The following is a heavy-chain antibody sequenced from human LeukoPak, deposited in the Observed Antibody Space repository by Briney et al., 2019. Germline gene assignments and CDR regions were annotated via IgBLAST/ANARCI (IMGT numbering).Heavy chain of an antibody. CDR1: GFMFDDYA. J-gene: IGHJ6*02. Sequence: GRSLRLSCAASGFMFDDYAMHWVRQAPGKGLEWVANIKQDGSEKYYVDSVKGRFTISRDNAKNSLYLQMNSLRAEDTAVYYCARDPRYYYYGMDVWGQGTTVTVSS. CDR2: IKQDGSEK. CDR3: ARDPRYYYYGMDV. V-gene: IGHV3-7*01.